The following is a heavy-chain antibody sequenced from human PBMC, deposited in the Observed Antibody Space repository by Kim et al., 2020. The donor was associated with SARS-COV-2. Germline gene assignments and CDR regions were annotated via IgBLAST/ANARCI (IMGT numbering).Heavy chain of an antibody. Sequence: GGSLRLSCTDSTFSFTNVAMSWVRRTPTKGLEWVSGISANSGSTYYADSVKGRFTISRDNSKNTLYLQMNSLRAEDTAIYYCAKNRFTGIWIGEDWFDPWGQGSLVTV. CDR1: TFSFTNVA. CDR3: AKNRFTGIWIGEDWFDP. J-gene: IGHJ5*02. D-gene: IGHD3-10*01. V-gene: IGHV3-23*01. CDR2: ISANSGST.